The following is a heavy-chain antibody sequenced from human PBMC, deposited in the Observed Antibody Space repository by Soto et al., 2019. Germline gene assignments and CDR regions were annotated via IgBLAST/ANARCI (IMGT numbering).Heavy chain of an antibody. V-gene: IGHV3-48*03. J-gene: IGHJ3*02. CDR1: GFSFSTYE. CDR2: ISKNGIDI. Sequence: PGGSLRLSCAASGFSFSTYEMNWVRQAPGKGLDWVSYISKNGIDIYYADSVKDRFTISRDNANNSLFLQMDSLRPEDTAVYYCAPRKYGSFNIGAFDIRGQGTMVTVSS. CDR3: APRKYGSFNIGAFDI. D-gene: IGHD1-26*01.